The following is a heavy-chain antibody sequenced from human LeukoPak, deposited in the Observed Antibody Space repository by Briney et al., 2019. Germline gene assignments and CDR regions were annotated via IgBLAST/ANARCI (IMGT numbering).Heavy chain of an antibody. CDR1: GFAVSSKY. CDR2: IYLDGRA. CDR3: ARDSETSLAN. V-gene: IGHV3-66*01. D-gene: IGHD5-24*01. J-gene: IGHJ4*02. Sequence: GGSLRLSCAASGFAVSSKYMNWVRQAPGKGLEWVTVIYLDGRADYADSVKGRFTISSDNSKNTVYLQMNSLKDEDTAVYYCARDSETSLANWGQGTLVTVSP.